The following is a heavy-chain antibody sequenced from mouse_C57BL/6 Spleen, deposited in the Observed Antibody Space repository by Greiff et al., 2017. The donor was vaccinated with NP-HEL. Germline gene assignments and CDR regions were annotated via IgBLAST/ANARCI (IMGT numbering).Heavy chain of an antibody. J-gene: IGHJ2*01. CDR3: AHITTVAFDY. D-gene: IGHD1-1*01. CDR1: GYTFTDYN. Sequence: VQLKQSGPELVKPGASVKMSCKASGYTFTDYNMHWVKQSHGKSLEWIGYINPNNGGTSYNQKFKGKATLTVNKSSSTAYMELRSLTSEDSAVYYCAHITTVAFDYWGQGTTLTVSS. V-gene: IGHV1-22*01. CDR2: INPNNGGT.